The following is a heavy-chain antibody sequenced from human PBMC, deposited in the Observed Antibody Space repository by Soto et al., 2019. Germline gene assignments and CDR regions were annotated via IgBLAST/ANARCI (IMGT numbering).Heavy chain of an antibody. CDR3: ARDTWTPVAGDYFDS. V-gene: IGHV3-23*01. J-gene: IGHJ4*02. D-gene: IGHD6-19*01. Sequence: GGSLRLSCAASGLTFSSYAMSWVRQAPGKGLEWVSNISGSGGSTYYTDSVKGRFTITRDNSKNTLYLQMNSLRAEDTAVYFCARDTWTPVAGDYFDSWGQGTLVTVSS. CDR1: GLTFSSYA. CDR2: ISGSGGST.